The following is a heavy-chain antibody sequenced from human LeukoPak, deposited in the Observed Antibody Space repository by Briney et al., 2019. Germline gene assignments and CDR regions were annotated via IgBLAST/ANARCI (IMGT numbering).Heavy chain of an antibody. V-gene: IGHV1-69*04. Sequence: ASVKVSCKASGGTFSSYAISWVRQAPGQGLEWMGRIIPILGIANYAQKFQGRVTITADKSTSTAYMELSSLRSDDTAVYYCARDRDYDILTGYISPYYFDYWGQGTLVTVSS. CDR1: GGTFSSYA. CDR3: ARDRDYDILTGYISPYYFDY. J-gene: IGHJ4*02. CDR2: IIPILGIA. D-gene: IGHD3-9*01.